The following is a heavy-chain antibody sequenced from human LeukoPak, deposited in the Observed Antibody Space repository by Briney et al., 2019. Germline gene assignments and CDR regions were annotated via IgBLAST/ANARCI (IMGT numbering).Heavy chain of an antibody. V-gene: IGHV4-61*02. CDR2: IYTSGST. Sequence: PSETLSLTCTVSGGSISSGSYYWSWIRQPAGKGLEWIGRIYTSGSTNYNPSLKSRITISVDTSKNQFSLKLSPVTAADTAVYYCARAPLLWFGELSPSRFDYWGQGTLVTVSS. J-gene: IGHJ4*02. CDR3: ARAPLLWFGELSPSRFDY. D-gene: IGHD3-10*01. CDR1: GGSISSGSYY.